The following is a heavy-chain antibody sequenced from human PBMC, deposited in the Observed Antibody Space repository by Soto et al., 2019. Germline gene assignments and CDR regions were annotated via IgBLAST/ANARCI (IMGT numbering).Heavy chain of an antibody. CDR2: IYYSGST. Sequence: SETLSLTCTVSGGSISSGDYYWSWIRQPPGKGLEWIGYIYYSGSTYYNPSLKSRVTISVDTSKNQFSLKLSSVTAADTAVYYCARDVPIRARAFDIWGQGTMVTVSS. V-gene: IGHV4-30-4*01. D-gene: IGHD2-2*01. CDR3: ARDVPIRARAFDI. J-gene: IGHJ3*02. CDR1: GGSISSGDYY.